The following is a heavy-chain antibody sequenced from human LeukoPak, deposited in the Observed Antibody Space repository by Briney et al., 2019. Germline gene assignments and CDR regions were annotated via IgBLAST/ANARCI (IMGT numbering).Heavy chain of an antibody. D-gene: IGHD3-3*01. CDR1: GYTFTSYY. V-gene: IGHV1-46*01. Sequence: GASVKVSCKASGYTFTSYYMHWVRQAPGQGLEWMGIINPSGGSTSYAQKFQGRVTMTRDTSTSTIYMELSSLRSEDTAVYYCARTPGGRSYYDFWSGYPDGSDYWGQGTLVTVSS. J-gene: IGHJ4*02. CDR2: INPSGGST. CDR3: ARTPGGRSYYDFWSGYPDGSDY.